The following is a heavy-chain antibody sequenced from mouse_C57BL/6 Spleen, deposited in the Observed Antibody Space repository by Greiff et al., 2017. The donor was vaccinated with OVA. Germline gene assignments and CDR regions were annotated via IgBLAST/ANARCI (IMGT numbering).Heavy chain of an antibody. CDR3: ARVIATVVARDY. CDR1: GYTFTDYY. J-gene: IGHJ2*01. Sequence: VQLQQSGPVLVKPGASVKMSCKASGYTFTDYYMNWVKQSHGKSLEWIGVINPYNGGTSYNQKFKGKATLTVDKSSSTPYMELNSLTSEDSAVYYCARVIATVVARDYWGQGTTLTVSS. CDR2: INPYNGGT. V-gene: IGHV1-19*01. D-gene: IGHD1-1*01.